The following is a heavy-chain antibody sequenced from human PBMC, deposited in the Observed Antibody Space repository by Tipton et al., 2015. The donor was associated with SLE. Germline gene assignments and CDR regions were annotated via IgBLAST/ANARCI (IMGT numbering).Heavy chain of an antibody. D-gene: IGHD2-21*01. Sequence: SLRLSCVASGFTFDDYAVHWVRQAPGKGLEWVSGISWNGRSTVYADSVKGRFTISRDNAKNSLYLQMDSLRPDDTALYYCAKDIVGGAPHDAFGSWGQGTMVIVSS. V-gene: IGHV3-9*01. CDR1: GFTFDDYA. CDR2: ISWNGRST. CDR3: AKDIVGGAPHDAFGS. J-gene: IGHJ3*01.